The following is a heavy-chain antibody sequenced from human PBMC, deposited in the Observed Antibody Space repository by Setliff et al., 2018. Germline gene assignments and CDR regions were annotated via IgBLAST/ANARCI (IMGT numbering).Heavy chain of an antibody. D-gene: IGHD3-22*01. CDR1: GFSLSTGGMC. V-gene: IGHV2-70*11. CDR2: IDWDDDK. CDR3: ARIRLGYYDSSASRGHYYYYMDV. J-gene: IGHJ6*03. Sequence: SGPTLVNPTQTLTLTCTFSGFSLSTGGMCVSWIRQPPGKALEWLARIDWDDDKYYSTSLKTRLTISKDTSKNQVVLTMTNMDPVDTATYYCARIRLGYYDSSASRGHYYYYMDVWGKGTTVTVS.